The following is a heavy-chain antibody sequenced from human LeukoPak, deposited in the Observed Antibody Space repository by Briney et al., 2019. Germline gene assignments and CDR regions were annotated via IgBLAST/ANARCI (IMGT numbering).Heavy chain of an antibody. V-gene: IGHV3-48*03. Sequence: PGGSLRLSCAASGFTFSSYEMNWVRQAPGKGLEWVSYISSSGSIRYYSDSVKGRFTISRDNAKNSLSLQMDTLRVEDTGFYYCARQAYGSGWFWGQGIMVIVSS. CDR2: ISSSGSIR. D-gene: IGHD6-19*01. CDR1: GFTFSSYE. CDR3: ARQAYGSGWF. J-gene: IGHJ4*02.